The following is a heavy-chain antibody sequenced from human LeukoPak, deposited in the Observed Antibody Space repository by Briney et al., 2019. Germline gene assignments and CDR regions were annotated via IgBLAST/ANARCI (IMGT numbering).Heavy chain of an antibody. J-gene: IGHJ4*02. D-gene: IGHD3-16*01. V-gene: IGHV4-59*11. CDR1: GGSIGSHY. Sequence: SETLSLTCTVSGGSIGSHYWTWIRRTPGKGLEWIGYVYDIGSTKYNPSLKSRVTISVDTSKNQFSLRLSSVTAADTAVYYCARGGVLKSVDYWGQGTLVAVSS. CDR2: VYDIGST. CDR3: ARGGVLKSVDY.